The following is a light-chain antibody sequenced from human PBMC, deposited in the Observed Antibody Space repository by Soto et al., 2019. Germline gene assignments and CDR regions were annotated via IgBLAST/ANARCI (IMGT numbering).Light chain of an antibody. J-gene: IGKJ2*01. Sequence: AIQLTQSPSSLSASVGDTVTITCRASQGISSALAWYQQKPGKAPKLLIYDASSLESGVPSRFSGSGSGTDFTLTISSLQPEDFATYYCQQFNSYSYTFGQGTKLEIK. CDR3: QQFNSYSYT. CDR2: DAS. CDR1: QGISSA. V-gene: IGKV1-13*02.